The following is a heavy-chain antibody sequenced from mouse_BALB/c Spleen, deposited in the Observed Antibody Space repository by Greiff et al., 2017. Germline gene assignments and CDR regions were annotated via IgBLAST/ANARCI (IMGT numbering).Heavy chain of an antibody. CDR1: GYSITSDYA. CDR2: ISYSGST. J-gene: IGHJ4*01. Sequence: EVKLQESGPGLVKPSQSLSLTCTVTGYSITSDYAWNWIRQFPGNKLEWMGYISYSGSTSYNPSLKSRISITRDTSKNQFFLQLNSVTTEDTATYYCARWNGITTVVAGAMDYWGQGTSVTVSS. CDR3: ARWNGITTVVAGAMDY. D-gene: IGHD1-1*01. V-gene: IGHV3-2*02.